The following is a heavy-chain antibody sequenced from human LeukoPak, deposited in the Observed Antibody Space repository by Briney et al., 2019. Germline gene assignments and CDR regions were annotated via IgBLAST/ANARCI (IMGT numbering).Heavy chain of an antibody. Sequence: PSETLSLTCAVYGGSFSGFHWSWIRQPPGKGLEWIGEINHSGSSSYKPSLKSRVTISLDTSENQFSLKLISVTAADTAVYYCARGATRPRFDYWGQGTLVTVSS. V-gene: IGHV4-34*01. CDR3: ARGATRPRFDY. J-gene: IGHJ4*02. CDR1: GGSFSGFH. D-gene: IGHD1-14*01. CDR2: INHSGSS.